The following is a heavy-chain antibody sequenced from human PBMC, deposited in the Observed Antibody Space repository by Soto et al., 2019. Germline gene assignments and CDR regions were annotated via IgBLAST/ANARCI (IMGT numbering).Heavy chain of an antibody. V-gene: IGHV1-8*01. CDR1: GYTFTSYD. D-gene: IGHD2-15*01. Sequence: GASVKVSCKASGYTFTSYDINWVRQATGQGLEWMGWMNPNSGNTGYAQKFQGRVTMTRDTSTSTVYMELSSLRSEDTAVYYCAGGAGYYYGMDVWGQGTTVTVSS. CDR3: AGGAGYYYGMDV. J-gene: IGHJ6*02. CDR2: MNPNSGNT.